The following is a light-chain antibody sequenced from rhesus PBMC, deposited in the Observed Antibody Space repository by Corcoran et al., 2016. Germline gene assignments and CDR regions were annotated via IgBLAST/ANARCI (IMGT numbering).Light chain of an antibody. CDR2: AAS. V-gene: IGKV1-44*03. J-gene: IGKJ4*01. CDR1: QTIYFN. CDR3: QHYYRDPLT. Sequence: DIQMTQSPSALSASVGDRVTISCRASQTIYFNLAWYQQKPGKAPKLLIYAASRLQTGLPSRFSCSGSEAAFTLSISRLQPEDSAAYYCQHYYRDPLTVGGGTKVEIK.